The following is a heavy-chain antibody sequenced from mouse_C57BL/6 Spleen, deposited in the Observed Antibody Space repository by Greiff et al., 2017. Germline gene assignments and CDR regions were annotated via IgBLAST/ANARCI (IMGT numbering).Heavy chain of an antibody. CDR1: GYTFTSYW. CDR3: ARGVYDFDV. V-gene: IGHV1-69*01. D-gene: IGHD2-3*01. Sequence: QVQLQQPGAELVMPGASVKLSCKASGYTFTSYWMHWVKQRPGQGLEWIGEMDPSDSYTNYNQKLKGKSTLTLDKSSSTAYMQLSSLTSEDTAVYYCARGVYDFDVWVTGTTVTVSS. J-gene: IGHJ1*03. CDR2: MDPSDSYT.